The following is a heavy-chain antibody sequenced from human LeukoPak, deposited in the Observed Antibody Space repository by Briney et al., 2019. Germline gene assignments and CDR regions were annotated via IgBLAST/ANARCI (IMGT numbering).Heavy chain of an antibody. CDR1: GFTFSSYS. V-gene: IGHV3-48*01. CDR2: ISSSSSTI. Sequence: GGFLRLSCAASGFTFSSYSMNWVRQAPGKGLEWVSYISSSSSTIYYADSVKGRFTISRDNSKNTLDLQMNSLRAEDTAVYYCAKALTLYSNLDYWGQGTLVTVSS. CDR3: AKALTLYSNLDY. J-gene: IGHJ4*02. D-gene: IGHD4-11*01.